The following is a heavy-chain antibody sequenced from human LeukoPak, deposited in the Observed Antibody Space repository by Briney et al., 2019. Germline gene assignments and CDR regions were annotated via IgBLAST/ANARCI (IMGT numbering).Heavy chain of an antibody. CDR3: AKDKAVGYYYGMDV. J-gene: IGHJ6*02. CDR1: GFTFDDYA. CDR2: ISWNSGSI. V-gene: IGHV3-9*01. Sequence: GGSLRLSCAASGFTFDDYAMHWVRHAPGKGLEWVSGISWNSGSIGYADSVKGRFTISRDNAKNSLYLQMNSLRAEDRALYYCAKDKAVGYYYGMDVWGQGTTVTVSS. D-gene: IGHD6-19*01.